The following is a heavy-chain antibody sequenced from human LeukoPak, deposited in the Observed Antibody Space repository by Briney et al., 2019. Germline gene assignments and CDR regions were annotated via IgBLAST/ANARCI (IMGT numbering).Heavy chain of an antibody. D-gene: IGHD6-6*01. CDR1: GYSFTDYY. CDR3: ASSLGIASRSPPGH. Sequence: GASVKVSCKASGYSFTDYYMHWVRQAPGQGLEWMGWINPNTGGTDFAQKFQGRVTMTRDTPISTVYMELSRLRSDDTAMYYCASSLGIASRSPPGHWGQGSLVTVSS. V-gene: IGHV1-2*02. J-gene: IGHJ4*02. CDR2: INPNTGGT.